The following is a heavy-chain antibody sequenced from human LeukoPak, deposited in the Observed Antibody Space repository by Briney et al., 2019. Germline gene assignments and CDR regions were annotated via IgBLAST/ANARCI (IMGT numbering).Heavy chain of an antibody. CDR1: GFTFSDHY. J-gene: IGHJ3*02. CDR3: ARASPGVDAFDI. D-gene: IGHD7-27*01. V-gene: IGHV3-11*04. CDR2: ISSSGSTI. Sequence: GGSLRLSCAASGFTFSDHYMDWVRQAPGKGLEWVSYISSSGSTIYYADFVKGRFTISRDNAKNSLYLQMNSLRAEDTAVYYCARASPGVDAFDIWGQGTMVTVSS.